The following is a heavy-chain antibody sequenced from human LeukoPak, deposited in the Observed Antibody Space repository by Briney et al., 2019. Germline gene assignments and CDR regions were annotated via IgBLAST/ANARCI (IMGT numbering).Heavy chain of an antibody. J-gene: IGHJ4*02. CDR3: VRDPYSKADFDY. Sequence: GGSLRLSCAASGFTFSSYSMNWVRQAPGKGLEWVSSITSSSSYIYYADSVKGRFTISRDNAKNSVYLQMNSLRAEDTAVYYCVRDPYSKADFDYWGQGTLVTVSS. CDR1: GFTFSSYS. D-gene: IGHD4-11*01. V-gene: IGHV3-21*01. CDR2: ITSSSSYI.